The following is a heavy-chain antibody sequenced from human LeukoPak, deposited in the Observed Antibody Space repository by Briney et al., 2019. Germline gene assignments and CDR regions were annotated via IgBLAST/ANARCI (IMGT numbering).Heavy chain of an antibody. CDR3: ARGLLGIHDY. D-gene: IGHD7-27*01. CDR1: GFTFSFFW. Sequence: GGSLRLSCAASGFTFSFFWMHWVRHAPGKGLVWVSRIDSDGATTGYADSVKGRFTISRDNAKNTLYLQMNSLRADDTAVYYCARGLLGIHDYWGQGTLVTVSS. V-gene: IGHV3-74*01. CDR2: IDSDGATT. J-gene: IGHJ4*02.